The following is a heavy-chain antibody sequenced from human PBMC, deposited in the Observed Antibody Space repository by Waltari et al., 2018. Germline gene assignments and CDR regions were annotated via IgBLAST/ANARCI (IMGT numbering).Heavy chain of an antibody. CDR3: AKVPTSSRARKWLVRGWFDP. Sequence: EVQLLESGGGLVQPGGSLRLSCAASGFTFSSYAMSWVRQAPGKGLEWVSAISGSGGSTYYADSVKGRFTSSRDNSKNTLYLQMNSLRAEDTAVYYCAKVPTSSRARKWLVRGWFDPWGQGTLVTVSS. V-gene: IGHV3-23*01. J-gene: IGHJ5*02. D-gene: IGHD6-19*01. CDR1: GFTFSSYA. CDR2: ISGSGGST.